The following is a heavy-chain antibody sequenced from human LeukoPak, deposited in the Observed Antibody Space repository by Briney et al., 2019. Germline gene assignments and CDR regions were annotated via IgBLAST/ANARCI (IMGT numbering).Heavy chain of an antibody. CDR2: IRSDGSYK. V-gene: IGHV3-30*02. CDR3: AKDALEEDYYYYMDV. CDR1: EFTFSTYG. J-gene: IGHJ6*03. Sequence: GGSLRLSCAASEFTFSTYGMHWVRQAPGKGLEWVAFIRSDGSYKYYADSVKGRFSISRDTSKSTLYLQMNSLRAEDTAVYYCAKDALEEDYYYYMDVWGKGTTVTVSS. D-gene: IGHD5-24*01.